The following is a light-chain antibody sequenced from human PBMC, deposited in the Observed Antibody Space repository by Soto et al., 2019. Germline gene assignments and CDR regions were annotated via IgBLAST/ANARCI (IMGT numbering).Light chain of an antibody. J-gene: IGKJ1*01. CDR3: QQYNSYWT. CDR2: DAS. V-gene: IGKV1-5*01. Sequence: DIQMTQSPSTLSASVGDRVVITCRASQIITTWLAWYQQKPGKAPKLLIYDASSLESGVPSRFSGSGSGTEFTLTISRLQPDDFATYYCQQYNSYWTFGQGTKVDIK. CDR1: QIITTW.